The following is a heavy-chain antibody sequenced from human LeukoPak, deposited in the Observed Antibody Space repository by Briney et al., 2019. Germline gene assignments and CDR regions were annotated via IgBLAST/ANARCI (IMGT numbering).Heavy chain of an antibody. CDR2: IYYSGST. J-gene: IGHJ3*02. V-gene: IGHV4-59*08. CDR3: ARPYYYDSSGEAFDI. CDR1: GGSISSYY. Sequence: SETLSLTCTVSGGSISSYYWSWIRQPPGKGLEWIGYIYYSGSTNYNPSLKSRVTISVDTSKNQFSLKLSSVTAADTAVYYCARPYYYDSSGEAFDIWGQGTMVTVSS. D-gene: IGHD3-22*01.